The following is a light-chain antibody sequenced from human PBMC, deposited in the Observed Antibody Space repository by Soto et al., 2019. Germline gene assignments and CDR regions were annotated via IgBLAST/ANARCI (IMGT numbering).Light chain of an antibody. J-gene: IGKJ5*01. Sequence: EIVMTQSPATLSVSPGERATLSCRASQSVSSNLAWYQQKPGQAPRLLIYGASTRATGIPARFSDSGSGTEFTLTISSLQSEDFAVYYCQQYNNLPPKTFGQGTRLEIK. CDR2: GAS. V-gene: IGKV3-15*01. CDR1: QSVSSN. CDR3: QQYNNLPPKT.